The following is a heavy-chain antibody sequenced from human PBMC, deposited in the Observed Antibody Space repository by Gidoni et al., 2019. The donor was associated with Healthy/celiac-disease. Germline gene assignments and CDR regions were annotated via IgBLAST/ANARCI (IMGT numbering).Heavy chain of an antibody. CDR2: IKSKTDGGTT. CDR1: GFTFSNAW. D-gene: IGHD3-10*01. CDR3: TTEGVLLWFGVDDY. Sequence: EVQLVESGGCLVKPGGSLRLSCAASGFTFSNAWMSWVRQAPGKGLEWVGRIKSKTDGGTTDYAAPVKGRFTISRDDSKNTLYLQMNSLKTEDTAVYYCTTEGVLLWFGVDDYWGQGTLVTVSS. J-gene: IGHJ4*02. V-gene: IGHV3-15*01.